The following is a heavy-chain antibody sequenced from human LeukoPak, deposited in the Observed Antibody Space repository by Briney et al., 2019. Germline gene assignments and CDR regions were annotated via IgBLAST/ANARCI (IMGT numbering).Heavy chain of an antibody. CDR2: IYYSGST. CDR3: ARGPYSGSYYSHYYYYGMDV. Sequence: SETLSLTCTVSGGSISSGDYYWSWIRQHPGKGLEWIGYIYYSGSTYYNPSLKSRVTISVDTSKNQFSLKLSSVTAADTAVYYCARGPYSGSYYSHYYYYGMDVWGQGTTVTVSS. D-gene: IGHD1-26*01. CDR1: GGSISSGDYY. V-gene: IGHV4-31*03. J-gene: IGHJ6*02.